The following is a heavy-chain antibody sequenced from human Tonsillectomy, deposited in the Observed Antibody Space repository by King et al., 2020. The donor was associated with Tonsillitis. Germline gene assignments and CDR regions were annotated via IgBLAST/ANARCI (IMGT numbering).Heavy chain of an antibody. CDR2: IYHSGST. CDR1: GGSISSGGYY. CDR3: AREKGSDYGGNVNWIAP. Sequence: QLQESGPRLVKPSQTLSLTCIVSGGSISSGGYYWSWIRQHPGKGLEWIGYIYHSGSTYYNPSLKSRVTILVDMSKNRFSLKLRSVTAADTDVYYCAREKGSDYGGNVNWIAPWGQGTLVTVSS. J-gene: IGHJ5*02. V-gene: IGHV4-31*03. D-gene: IGHD4-23*01.